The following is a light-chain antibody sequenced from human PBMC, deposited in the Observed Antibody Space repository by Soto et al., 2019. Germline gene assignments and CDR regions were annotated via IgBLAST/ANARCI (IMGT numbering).Light chain of an antibody. Sequence: EIVFTQSPATLSLSPGERATLSCRASQSVSSYLALYQQKAGQAPRLLIFDTSNRATDIPARFSGSGSGTDFTLTISSLEPEDFAVYYCQQRSKWPPTFGQGTRLEIK. J-gene: IGKJ5*01. V-gene: IGKV3-11*01. CDR2: DTS. CDR1: QSVSSY. CDR3: QQRSKWPPT.